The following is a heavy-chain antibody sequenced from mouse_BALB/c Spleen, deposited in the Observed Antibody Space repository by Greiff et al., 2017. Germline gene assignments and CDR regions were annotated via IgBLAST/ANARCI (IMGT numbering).Heavy chain of an antibody. CDR1: GFSLTSYG. V-gene: IGHV2-9*02. D-gene: IGHD4-1*01. CDR2: IWAGGST. J-gene: IGHJ4*01. CDR3: ARDPPGPWDAMDY. Sequence: VHLVESGPGLVAPSQSLSITCTVSGFSLTSYGVPWVRQPPGKGLEWLGVIWAGGSTTYNSALMSRLSISTDNSKSQVFLKMNSLQTDDTAMYYCARDPPGPWDAMDYWGQGTSVTVSS.